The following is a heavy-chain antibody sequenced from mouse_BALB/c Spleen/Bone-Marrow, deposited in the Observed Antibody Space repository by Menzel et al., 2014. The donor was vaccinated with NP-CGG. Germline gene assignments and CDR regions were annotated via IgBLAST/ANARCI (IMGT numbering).Heavy chain of an antibody. CDR3: AGSYYGSTFDY. V-gene: IGHV5-6-2*01. Sequence: EVKLVESGGGLVKLGGSLKLSCAASRFTFSSYYMSWVRQTPEKRLELVAAINSNGGSTYYPDTVRGRFTISRDNAKNTLYLQMSSLKSEDTALYYCAGSYYGSTFDYWGQGTTLTVSS. CDR2: INSNGGST. CDR1: RFTFSSYY. D-gene: IGHD1-1*01. J-gene: IGHJ2*01.